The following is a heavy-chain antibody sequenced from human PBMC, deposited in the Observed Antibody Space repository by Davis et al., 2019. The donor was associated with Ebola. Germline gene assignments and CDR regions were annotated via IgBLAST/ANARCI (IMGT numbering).Heavy chain of an antibody. J-gene: IGHJ4*02. Sequence: ASVKVSCKTSGYTFISYGVTCVRQAPGQGLEWMGWISPYNGNTDSIQKLQGRVLLTTDTSTSTAYMELRSLTSDDTAVYYCARGAIAASGNPHLGHWGQGTLVTVSS. D-gene: IGHD6-13*01. V-gene: IGHV1-18*04. CDR3: ARGAIAASGNPHLGH. CDR1: GYTFISYG. CDR2: ISPYNGNT.